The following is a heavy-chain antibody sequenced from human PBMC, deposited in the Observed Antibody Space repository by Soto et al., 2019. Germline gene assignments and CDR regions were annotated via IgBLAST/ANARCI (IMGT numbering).Heavy chain of an antibody. CDR1: GYTFSGSV. D-gene: IGHD4-17*01. CDR2: INADNGNT. J-gene: IGHJ4*02. Sequence: ASVKVSCKASGYTFSGSVLHWGRQAPGHRLVWMGWINADNGNTKYSQNFPGRITITRNTSTSTAYMEISSLRSEDTSVYYCASEIDGTTVTSLDYRGQGIPVTMSS. V-gene: IGHV1-3*01. CDR3: ASEIDGTTVTSLDY.